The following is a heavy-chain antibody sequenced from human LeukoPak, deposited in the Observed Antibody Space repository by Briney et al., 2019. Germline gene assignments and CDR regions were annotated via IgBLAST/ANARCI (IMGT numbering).Heavy chain of an antibody. Sequence: GASVKVSCKASGYTFTSYDINWVRQATGQGLEWMGWMNPNSGNTGYAQKFQGRVTMTRNTSISTAYMELSSLRSEDTAVYYCASFVRSSRWYIRGDAFDIWGQGTMVTVSS. D-gene: IGHD6-13*01. CDR2: MNPNSGNT. CDR3: ASFVRSSRWYIRGDAFDI. J-gene: IGHJ3*02. CDR1: GYTFTSYD. V-gene: IGHV1-8*01.